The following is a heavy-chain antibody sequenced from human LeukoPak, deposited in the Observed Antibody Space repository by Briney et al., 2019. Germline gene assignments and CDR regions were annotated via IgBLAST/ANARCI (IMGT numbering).Heavy chain of an antibody. CDR2: ISGSSSTT. J-gene: IGHJ4*02. D-gene: IGHD6-19*01. Sequence: GGSLRLSCAASGFTFSSYAMSWVRQAPGKGLEWVSAISGSSSTTFYADSVKGRFTISRDNAKNTLYLQMNSLRVEDTAVYYCARPAVAGLRAGGYDYWGQGTLVTVSS. CDR3: ARPAVAGLRAGGYDY. V-gene: IGHV3-23*01. CDR1: GFTFSSYA.